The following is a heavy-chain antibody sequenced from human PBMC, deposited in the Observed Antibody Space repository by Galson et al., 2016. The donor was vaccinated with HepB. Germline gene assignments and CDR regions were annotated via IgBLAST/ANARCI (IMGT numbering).Heavy chain of an antibody. V-gene: IGHV1-18*01. CDR2: ISGYNGDT. D-gene: IGHD6-13*01. J-gene: IGHJ4*02. CDR3: SWLAAGTKFDY. Sequence: SVKVSCKASGYTFTSYDITWVRQAPGQGLEWMGWISGYNGDTNYAQKFQARVTMTTDTSTSTAYMELRSMVSDDTAVYYCSWLAAGTKFDYRGQGTLVTVSS. CDR1: GYTFTSYD.